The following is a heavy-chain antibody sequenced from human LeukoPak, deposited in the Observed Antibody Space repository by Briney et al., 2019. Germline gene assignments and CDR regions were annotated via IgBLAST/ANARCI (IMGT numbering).Heavy chain of an antibody. CDR1: GFTFSDYW. CDR2: IKYDGREK. J-gene: IGHJ6*03. CDR3: AREPVRMRFMDV. V-gene: IGHV3-7*01. Sequence: GGSLRLSCAASGFTFSDYWMSWVRQAPGKGPEWVANIKYDGREKWYVDSVKGRFTISRDNAKNSLYLQMNSLRDEDTAVYYCAREPVRMRFMDVWGKGTTVTVSS.